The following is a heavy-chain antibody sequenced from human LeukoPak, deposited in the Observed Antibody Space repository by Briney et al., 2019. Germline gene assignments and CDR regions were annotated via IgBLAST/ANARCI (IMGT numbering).Heavy chain of an antibody. J-gene: IGHJ4*02. V-gene: IGHV3-48*01. Sequence: PGGSLRLSCAASGFTFSSYRMNWVRQAPGKGREWVTYISSSSSTIYYADSVKGRFTISRDNGKNSLYLQMNSLRAEDTAVYYCAREGYYYGSGSYLDYWGQGTLVTVSS. CDR3: AREGYYYGSGSYLDY. CDR2: ISSSSSTI. CDR1: GFTFSSYR. D-gene: IGHD3-10*01.